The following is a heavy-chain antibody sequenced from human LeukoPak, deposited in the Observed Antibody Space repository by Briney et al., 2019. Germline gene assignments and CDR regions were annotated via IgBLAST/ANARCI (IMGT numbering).Heavy chain of an antibody. V-gene: IGHV1-2*02. CDR1: GYTFTGYY. J-gene: IGHJ4*02. D-gene: IGHD6-13*01. CDR3: ASNAGQQLAGY. CDR2: INLNSGGT. Sequence: VASVKVSCKASGYTFTGYYMHWVRQAPGQGLEWMGWINLNSGGTNYAQKFQGRVTMTRDTSISTAYMELSRLRSDDTAVYYCASNAGQQLAGYWGQGTLVTVSS.